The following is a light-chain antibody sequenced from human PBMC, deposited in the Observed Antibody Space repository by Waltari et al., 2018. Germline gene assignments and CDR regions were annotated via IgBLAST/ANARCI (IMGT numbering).Light chain of an antibody. J-gene: IGKJ2*01. CDR2: GAS. CDR1: QSVSSGY. V-gene: IGKV3-20*01. CDR3: QQYGSSPRNT. Sequence: EIVLTQSPGTLSLSPGERATRSCRASQSVSSGYLAWYQQKPGQAPRLLIYGASSRATGSPDRFSGSGSGTDFTLTISRLEPEDFAVYYCQQYGSSPRNTFGQGTKLEIK.